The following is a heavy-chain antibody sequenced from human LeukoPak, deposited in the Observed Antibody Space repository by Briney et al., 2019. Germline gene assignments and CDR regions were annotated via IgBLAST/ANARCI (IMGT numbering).Heavy chain of an antibody. Sequence: PGGSLRLFCAASGFTFNSYWMHWVRQAPGKGLVWVSANSGSGGSTYYADSVKSRFTISRDNSKNTLYLQMNSLRAEDTAVYYCARDWGLQLWDYWGQGTLVTVSS. CDR3: ARDWGLQLWDY. V-gene: IGHV3-23*01. CDR1: GFTFNSYW. CDR2: NSGSGGST. D-gene: IGHD5-18*01. J-gene: IGHJ4*02.